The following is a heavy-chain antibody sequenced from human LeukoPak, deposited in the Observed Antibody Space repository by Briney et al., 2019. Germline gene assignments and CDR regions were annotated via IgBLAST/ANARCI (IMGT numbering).Heavy chain of an antibody. Sequence: PSETLSLTCTVSGGSISSYYWSWIRQPPGKGLEWIGYIYNTGSTVYNPSLRSRVTISVDTSKNQFSLKLSSVTAADTAVYYCARISFDSSGFLTTDYWGQGTLVTVSS. J-gene: IGHJ4*02. D-gene: IGHD3-22*01. CDR2: IYNTGST. V-gene: IGHV4-59*01. CDR1: GGSISSYY. CDR3: ARISFDSSGFLTTDY.